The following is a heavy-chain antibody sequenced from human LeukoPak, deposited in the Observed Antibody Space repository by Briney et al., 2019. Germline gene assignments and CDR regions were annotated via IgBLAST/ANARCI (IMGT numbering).Heavy chain of an antibody. J-gene: IGHJ6*02. D-gene: IGHD2-8*02. V-gene: IGHV3-23*01. CDR1: GFTFSSYA. CDR2: ISGSGGST. CDR3: ATSLPYIVLYYYYGMDV. Sequence: GGSLRLSCAASGFTFSSYAMSWVRQAPGKGLEWVSAISGSGGSTYYADSVKGRFTISRDNSKNTLYLQMNSLRAEDTAVYYCATSLPYIVLYYYYGMDVWGQGTTVIVSS.